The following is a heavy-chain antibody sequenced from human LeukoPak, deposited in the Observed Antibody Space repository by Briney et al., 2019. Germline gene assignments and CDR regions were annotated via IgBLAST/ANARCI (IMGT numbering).Heavy chain of an antibody. CDR3: ARALAVAGPFDY. D-gene: IGHD6-19*01. Sequence: GGSLRLSCAASGFTFSDYYMSWIRQAPGTGLEWASYISSSSSYTNYADSVKGRFTISRDNAKNSLYLQMNSLRAEDTAVYYCARALAVAGPFDYWGQGTLVTVSS. CDR1: GFTFSDYY. V-gene: IGHV3-11*06. J-gene: IGHJ4*02. CDR2: ISSSSSYT.